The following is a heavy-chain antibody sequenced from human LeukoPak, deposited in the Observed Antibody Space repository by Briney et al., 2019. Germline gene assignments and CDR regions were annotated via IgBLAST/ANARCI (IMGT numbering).Heavy chain of an antibody. CDR3: AIDSSGYP. Sequence: SETLSLTCAVYGGSFSGYYWSWIRQPAGKGLEWIGRIYTSGSTNYNPSLKSRVTMSVDTSKNQFSLKLSSVTAADTAVYYCAIDSSGYPWGQGTLVTVSS. D-gene: IGHD3-22*01. CDR1: GGSFSGYY. J-gene: IGHJ5*02. V-gene: IGHV4-59*10. CDR2: IYTSGST.